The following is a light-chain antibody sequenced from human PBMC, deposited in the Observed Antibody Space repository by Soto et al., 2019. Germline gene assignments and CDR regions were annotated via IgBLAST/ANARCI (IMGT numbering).Light chain of an antibody. CDR2: DAS. CDR1: QSVSTY. CDR3: EQRNNWPWT. Sequence: DNVLTQSPDTLSLSPGERATLSCRASQSVSTYLAWYQQKPGQAPRLLIYDASDRATGIPARFSGSGSGTDFTLTISSLEPEDFAVHYCEQRNNWPWTFGQGTKVDIK. V-gene: IGKV3-11*01. J-gene: IGKJ1*01.